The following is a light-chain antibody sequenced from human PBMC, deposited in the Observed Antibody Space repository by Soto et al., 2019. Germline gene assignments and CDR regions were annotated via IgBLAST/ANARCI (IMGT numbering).Light chain of an antibody. V-gene: IGLV2-14*01. CDR2: EVS. J-gene: IGLJ1*01. Sequence: QSALTQPASVSGAPGQSITISCTGTSSDVGGYNYVSWYQQHPGKAPKLMMYEVSNRPSGVSNRFSGSKSGNTASLTISGLQAEDEADYYCSSYTTSSTYVLGTGTKLTVL. CDR1: SSDVGGYNY. CDR3: SSYTTSSTYV.